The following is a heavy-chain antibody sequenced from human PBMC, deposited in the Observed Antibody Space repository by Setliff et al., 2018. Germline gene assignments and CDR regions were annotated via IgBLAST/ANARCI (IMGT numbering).Heavy chain of an antibody. Sequence: SETLSLTCTVSGGSISSSYWSWVRQPPGKGLEWVGYFYHSGSMNYNTSLKDRVTMSVDTSNNQLSLQLTSVSAAAPAIYYCSRADNYASGNSHLDLWGKGTAVTVSS. CDR3: SRADNYASGNSHLDL. V-gene: IGHV4-4*09. CDR1: GGSISSSY. CDR2: FYHSGSM. J-gene: IGHJ6*04. D-gene: IGHD3-10*01.